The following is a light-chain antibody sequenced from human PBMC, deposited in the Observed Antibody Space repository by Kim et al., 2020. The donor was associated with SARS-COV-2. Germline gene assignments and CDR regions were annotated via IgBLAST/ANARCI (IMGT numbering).Light chain of an antibody. J-gene: IGKJ1*01. CDR3: LQDYVYPWT. V-gene: IGKV1-6*01. Sequence: ASIGDRVNITCRASHGIRNDLGWYQQKPGKAPKLLIYEASSLQSGVPSRFSGSGYGTDFTLTISSLQPEDFATYYCLQDYVYPWTFGQGTKVDIK. CDR1: HGIRND. CDR2: EAS.